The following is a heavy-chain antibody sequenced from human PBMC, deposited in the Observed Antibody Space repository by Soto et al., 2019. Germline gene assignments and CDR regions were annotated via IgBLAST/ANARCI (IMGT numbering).Heavy chain of an antibody. Sequence: QVQLVQSGAEVKKPGSSVKVSCEVSGGPFSDYAVSWVRQAPGQGLEWMGGIIPMFGTANYAQKFQGMVTITADESTTTAYMELSSLRSEDTAVYYCARDLDYYGSGNYYNRIDYWGQGTLVTVSS. V-gene: IGHV1-69*01. D-gene: IGHD3-10*01. CDR2: IIPMFGTA. CDR3: ARDLDYYGSGNYYNRIDY. J-gene: IGHJ4*02. CDR1: GGPFSDYA.